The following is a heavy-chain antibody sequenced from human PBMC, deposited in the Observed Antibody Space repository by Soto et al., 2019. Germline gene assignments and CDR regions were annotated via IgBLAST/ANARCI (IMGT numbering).Heavy chain of an antibody. CDR1: HYSINREHR. D-gene: IGHD1-1*01. CDR3: ARGGTTGSPWDHWFYP. J-gene: IGHJ5*02. CDR2: IYHRGNT. Sequence: TPYLTLAVHHYSINREHRWYSVRWPHGKGLEWIGEIYHRGNTNYNPSLKRRISISVDKSKNQFSLKLTSVTAADTAVYFCARGGTTGSPWDHWFYPWGQVTLFIVS. V-gene: IGHV4-4*01.